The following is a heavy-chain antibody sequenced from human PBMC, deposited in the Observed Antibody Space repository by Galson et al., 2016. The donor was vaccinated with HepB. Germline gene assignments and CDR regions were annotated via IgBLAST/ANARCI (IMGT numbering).Heavy chain of an antibody. CDR1: GFDFSGYW. CDR2: IARDGSDK. D-gene: IGHD3-9*01. CDR3: AGLDMGMGV. J-gene: IGHJ6*02. Sequence: SLRPSCAASGFDFSGYWMCWVRQAPGQGLEWVANIARDGSDKNYLDSVKGRFSISRDNAKRSVYLHMDSLRLEDTAVYYCAGLDMGMGVWGQGTTVAVS. V-gene: IGHV3-7*03.